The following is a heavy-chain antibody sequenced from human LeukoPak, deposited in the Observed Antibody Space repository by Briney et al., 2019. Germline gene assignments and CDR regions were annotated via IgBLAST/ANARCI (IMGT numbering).Heavy chain of an antibody. D-gene: IGHD3-22*01. CDR2: IYCSGNT. CDR3: AADSSGYYYGPY. J-gene: IGHJ4*02. CDR1: GDSISSTSYY. V-gene: IGHV4-39*01. Sequence: SETLSLTCTVSGDSISSTSYYWGWIRQPPGKGLEWIGSIYCSGNTYYSPSLKSRVTISVDTSKNQFSLKLSSVTAADTAVYYCAADSSGYYYGPYWGQGTLVTVSS.